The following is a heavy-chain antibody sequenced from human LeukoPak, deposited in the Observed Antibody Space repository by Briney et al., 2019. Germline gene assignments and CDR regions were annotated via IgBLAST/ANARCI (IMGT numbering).Heavy chain of an antibody. V-gene: IGHV1-2*02. CDR3: ARRYPYYYYMEV. Sequence: ASVKVSCKASGYTFTGYYMHWVRQAPGQGLEWMGWINPNSGGTNYAQKFQGRVTMTRDTSISTAYMELSRLRSDDTAVYYCARRYPYYYYMEVWGKGTTVTVSS. J-gene: IGHJ6*03. CDR2: INPNSGGT. D-gene: IGHD1-1*01. CDR1: GYTFTGYY.